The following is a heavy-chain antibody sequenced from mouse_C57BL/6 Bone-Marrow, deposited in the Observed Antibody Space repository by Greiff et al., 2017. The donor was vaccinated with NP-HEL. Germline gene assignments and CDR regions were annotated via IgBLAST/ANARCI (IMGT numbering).Heavy chain of an antibody. CDR1: GYTFTSYG. CDR3: ARCSNYVAY. V-gene: IGHV1-81*01. J-gene: IGHJ3*01. Sequence: QVQLKESGAELARPGASVKLSCKASGYTFTSYGISWVKQRTGQGLEWIGEIYPRSGNTYYNEKFKGKATLTADKSSSTAYMELRSLTSEDSAVYFCARCSNYVAYWGQGTLVTVSA. D-gene: IGHD2-5*01. CDR2: IYPRSGNT.